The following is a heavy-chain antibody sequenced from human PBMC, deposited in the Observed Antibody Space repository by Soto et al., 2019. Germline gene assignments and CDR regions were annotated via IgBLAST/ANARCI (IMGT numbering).Heavy chain of an antibody. CDR1: GFTFSSYW. V-gene: IGHV3-7*01. CDR3: ARWIQLWGSYYFDY. D-gene: IGHD5-18*01. CDR2: IKQDGSEK. Sequence: EVQLVESGGGLVQPGGSLRLSCAASGFTFSSYWMSWVRQAPGKGLEWVANIKQDGSEKYYVDSVKGRFTISRDNAKNSLYLQMNSLRAGDTAVYYCARWIQLWGSYYFDYWGQGTLVTVSS. J-gene: IGHJ4*02.